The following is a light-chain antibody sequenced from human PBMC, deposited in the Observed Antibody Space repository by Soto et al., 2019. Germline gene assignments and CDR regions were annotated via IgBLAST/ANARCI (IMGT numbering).Light chain of an antibody. CDR3: HQYRSSSWT. CDR2: GAS. V-gene: IGKV3-20*01. Sequence: EIVLTQSPGTLSLSPGERATLSCRASQSVSSSYLAWYQQKPGQAPRLLIYGASNRATGIPDRFSGSGSGTDFTLTISRLEPEDFAVYYCHQYRSSSWTFGQGTKVEIK. CDR1: QSVSSSY. J-gene: IGKJ1*01.